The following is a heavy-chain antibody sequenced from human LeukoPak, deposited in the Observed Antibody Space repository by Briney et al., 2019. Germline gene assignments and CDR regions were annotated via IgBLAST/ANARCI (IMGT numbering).Heavy chain of an antibody. J-gene: IGHJ4*02. CDR2: VSSSGRT. V-gene: IGHV4-61*10. CDR1: GDSISSGSFY. Sequence: SETLSLTCTVSGDSISSGSFYWSWIRQAAGKGLEWIGRVSSSGRTTYNPSLKSRLTISITTSKNRFSLRLSSVTAADTAVYYCARVTGYMVEDYFDYWGQGTLVTVSS. D-gene: IGHD6-13*01. CDR3: ARVTGYMVEDYFDY.